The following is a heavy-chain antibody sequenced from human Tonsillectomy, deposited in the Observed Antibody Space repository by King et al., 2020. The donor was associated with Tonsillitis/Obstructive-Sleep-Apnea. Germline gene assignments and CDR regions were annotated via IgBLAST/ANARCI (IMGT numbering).Heavy chain of an antibody. CDR2: ISYDGTNK. J-gene: IGHJ2*01. V-gene: IGHV3-30*18. D-gene: IGHD4-11*01. Sequence: VQLVESGGGVVQPGRSLRLSCAASGFTFSIYGMHWVRQAPGKGLEWVAVISYDGTNKYYADSVKGRFTISRDNSKNTLNLQMNSLRAEDTAVYYCAKDHGVLQSTDWYFDLWGRGTLVTVSS. CDR3: AKDHGVLQSTDWYFDL. CDR1: GFTFSIYG.